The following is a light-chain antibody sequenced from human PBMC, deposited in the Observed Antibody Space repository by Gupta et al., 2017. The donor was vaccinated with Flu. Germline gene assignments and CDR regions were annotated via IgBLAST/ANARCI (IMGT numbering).Light chain of an antibody. CDR3: RQSERWPWA. V-gene: IGKV2-30*01. J-gene: IGKJ1*01. Sequence: VTLGTPASISCSASEGRGDSDGNNYLTWFQQRPGQAPRRLIYKGSYRDSGIPDRFSGSGSGTDFTLKISRVDAEDVGIYCCRQSERWPWAFGQGTTLEIK. CDR1: EGRGDSDGNNY. CDR2: KGS.